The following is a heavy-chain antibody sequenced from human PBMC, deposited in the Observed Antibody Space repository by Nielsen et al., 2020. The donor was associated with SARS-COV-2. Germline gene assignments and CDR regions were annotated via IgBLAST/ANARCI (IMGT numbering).Heavy chain of an antibody. CDR2: IYYTRTT. J-gene: IGHJ4*02. CDR3: ARGKTTVTTFDL. D-gene: IGHD4-17*01. Sequence: SETLSLTCSVSGGSISSGGFYWSWIRQHAGKGLEWIGHIYYTRTTYYNQSLKSRMTISVDTTLNQFSLKVSSVTVADTAVYYCARGKTTVTTFDLWGQGTLVTVSS. V-gene: IGHV4-31*03. CDR1: GGSISSGGFY.